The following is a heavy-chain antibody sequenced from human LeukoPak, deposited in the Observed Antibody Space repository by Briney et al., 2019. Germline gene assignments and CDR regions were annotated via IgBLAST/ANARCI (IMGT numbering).Heavy chain of an antibody. CDR1: GFTFSSYA. CDR3: AKWKYSNSGIDDY. Sequence: GGSLRLSCAASGFTFSSYAMSWVRQAPGKGLEWVSVISGSGDNTYYADSVKGRFTISRDNSKNMLYLQMNSLRAEDTAVYYCAKWKYSNSGIDDYWGQGTLVTVSS. V-gene: IGHV3-23*01. CDR2: ISGSGDNT. D-gene: IGHD6-6*01. J-gene: IGHJ4*02.